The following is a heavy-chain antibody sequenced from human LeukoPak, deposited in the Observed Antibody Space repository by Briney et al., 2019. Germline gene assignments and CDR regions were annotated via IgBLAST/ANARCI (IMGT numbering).Heavy chain of an antibody. V-gene: IGHV4-39*01. CDR1: GDSISTTSYY. D-gene: IGHD1-26*01. J-gene: IGHJ5*02. Sequence: PSETLSLTCTVSGDSISTTSYYWDWIRQPPGKGLEWIGSIHHSGSTYYNPSLKSRVTISVDTSKSQFSLKLSSVTAADTAVYYCAGGVRRSYNAPNWFDPWGQGTLVTVSS. CDR3: AGGVRRSYNAPNWFDP. CDR2: IHHSGST.